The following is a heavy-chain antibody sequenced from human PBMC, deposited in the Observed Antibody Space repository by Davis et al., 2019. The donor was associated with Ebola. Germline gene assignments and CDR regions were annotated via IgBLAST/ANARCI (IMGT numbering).Heavy chain of an antibody. J-gene: IGHJ3*02. V-gene: IGHV3-30-3*01. Sequence: PGGSLRLSCAASGFTFSTYAMHWVRQAPGKGLEWVALVSYDGINKYYADSVKGRFTISRDNSKNTLYLQINSLRAEDTAVYYCARDPSSRWEVGAFDIWGQGTMVTVSS. CDR1: GFTFSTYA. CDR3: ARDPSSRWEVGAFDI. CDR2: VSYDGINK. D-gene: IGHD6-13*01.